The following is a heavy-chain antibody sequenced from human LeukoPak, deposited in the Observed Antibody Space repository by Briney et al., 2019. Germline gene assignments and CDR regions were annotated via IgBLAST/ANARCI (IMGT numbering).Heavy chain of an antibody. CDR2: ISSSSSYI. CDR3: ARVCGGDCYPSAGFDY. CDR1: GFTFSSYS. D-gene: IGHD2-21*02. V-gene: IGHV3-21*01. J-gene: IGHJ4*02. Sequence: GGSLRLSCAASGFTFSSYSMNWVRQAPGKGLEWVSSISSSSSYIYYADSVKGRFTISRDNAKNSLYLQMNSLRAEDTAVYYCARVCGGDCYPSAGFDYWGQGTLVTVSS.